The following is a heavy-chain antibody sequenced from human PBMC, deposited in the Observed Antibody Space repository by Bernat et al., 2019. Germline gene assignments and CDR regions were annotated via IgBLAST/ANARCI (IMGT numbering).Heavy chain of an antibody. CDR2: ISWDGGST. V-gene: IGHV3-43*01. CDR3: AKDYCGGDCYTYYYYGMDV. CDR1: GFTFDDYT. Sequence: EVQLVESGGVVVQPGGSLRLSCAASGFTFDDYTMHWVRQAPGKGLEWVSLISWDGGSTYYADSVKGRFTISRDNRKNSLYLQMNSLRTEDTALYYCAKDYCGGDCYTYYYYGMDVWGQGTTVTVSS. D-gene: IGHD2-21*02. J-gene: IGHJ6*02.